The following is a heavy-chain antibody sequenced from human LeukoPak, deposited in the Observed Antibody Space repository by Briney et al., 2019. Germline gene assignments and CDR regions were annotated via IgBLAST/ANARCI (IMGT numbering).Heavy chain of an antibody. Sequence: ASVKDSCKASGGTFSSYAISWVRQAPGQGLEWVGGIIPIFGTANYAQKFQGRVTITADESTSTAYMELSSLRSEDTAVYYCARGNTMCGLTAIPCSRNKGEIEDYWGQGTLVTVSS. D-gene: IGHD3-10*02. CDR1: GGTFSSYA. J-gene: IGHJ4*02. CDR3: ARGNTMCGLTAIPCSRNKGEIEDY. V-gene: IGHV1-69*13. CDR2: IIPIFGTA.